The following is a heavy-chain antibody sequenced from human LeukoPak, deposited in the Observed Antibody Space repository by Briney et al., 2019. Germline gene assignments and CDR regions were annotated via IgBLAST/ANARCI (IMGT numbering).Heavy chain of an antibody. V-gene: IGHV4-39*07. CDR3: ARDVARAFDI. CDR1: GGSISSSSYY. CDR2: IYYSGST. J-gene: IGHJ3*02. Sequence: SETLSLTCTVSGGSISSSSYYWGWIRQPPGKGLEWLGSIYYSGSTYYNPSLKSRVTISVDTSKNQFSLKLSSVTAADTAVYYCARDVARAFDIWGQGTMVTVSS.